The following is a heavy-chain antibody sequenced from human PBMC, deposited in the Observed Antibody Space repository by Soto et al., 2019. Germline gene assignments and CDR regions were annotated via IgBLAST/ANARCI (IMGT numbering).Heavy chain of an antibody. CDR2: ISSSSSTI. Sequence: GGSLRLSCAASGFTFSSYSMNWVRQAPGKGLEWVSYISSSSSTIYYADSVKGRFTISRDNAKNSLYLQMNSLRAEDTAVYYCARCITIFGVVTLITWGQGTLVTVSS. J-gene: IGHJ5*02. CDR3: ARCITIFGVVTLIT. V-gene: IGHV3-48*01. D-gene: IGHD3-3*01. CDR1: GFTFSSYS.